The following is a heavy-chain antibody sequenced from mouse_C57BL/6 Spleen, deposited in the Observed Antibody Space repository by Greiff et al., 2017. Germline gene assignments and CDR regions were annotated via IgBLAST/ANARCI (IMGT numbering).Heavy chain of an antibody. J-gene: IGHJ4*01. CDR2: ISSGADYI. CDR1: GFTFSSYA. CDR3: TRDLVGDLYYYAMDY. D-gene: IGHD2-13*01. V-gene: IGHV5-9-1*02. Sequence: EVKVVESGEGLVKPGGSLKLSCAASGFTFSSYAMSWVRQTPEKRLEWVAYISSGADYISYADTVQGRFTISRDNAGNTLYLQLSSLKSEDTAMYYCTRDLVGDLYYYAMDYWGQGTSVTVSS.